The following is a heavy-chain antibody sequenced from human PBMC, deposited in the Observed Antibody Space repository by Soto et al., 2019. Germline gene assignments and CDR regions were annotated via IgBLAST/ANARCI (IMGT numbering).Heavy chain of an antibody. CDR1: GGSFSGYY. CDR2: INHSGST. J-gene: IGHJ5*02. V-gene: IGHV4-34*01. D-gene: IGHD1-1*01. Sequence: SETLSLTCAVYGGSFSGYYWSWTRQPPGKGLEWIGEINHSGSTNYNPSLKSRVTISVDTSKNQFSLKLSSVTAADTAVYYCARGGVRARFDPWGQGTLVTVSS. CDR3: ARGGVRARFDP.